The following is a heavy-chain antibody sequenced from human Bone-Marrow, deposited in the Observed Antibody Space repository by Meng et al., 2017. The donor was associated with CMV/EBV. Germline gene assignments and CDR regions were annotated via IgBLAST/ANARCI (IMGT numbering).Heavy chain of an antibody. CDR3: ARAGSYALDYFDY. D-gene: IGHD1-26*01. V-gene: IGHV4-39*07. Sequence: SETLSLTCTVSGGSISSSSYYWGWIRQPPGKGLEWIGSIYYSGTTYYNPSLKSRVTTSVNTSKNQFSLKLSSVTAADTAIYYCARAGSYALDYFDYWGQGTLVTVSS. CDR2: IYYSGTT. CDR1: GGSISSSSYY. J-gene: IGHJ4*02.